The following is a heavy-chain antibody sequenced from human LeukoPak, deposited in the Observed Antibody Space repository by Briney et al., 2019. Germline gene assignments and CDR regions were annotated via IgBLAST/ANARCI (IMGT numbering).Heavy chain of an antibody. V-gene: IGHV1-2*02. CDR2: INPNSGGT. CDR1: GYTFTGYY. D-gene: IGHD2-2*01. Sequence: ASVKVSCKASGYTFTGYYMHWVRQAPGQGLEWMGWINPNSGGTNYAQKFQGRVTMTRDTSISTAYMELSRLRSDDTAVYYCARVCSRNSCYPTKYSQPWGQGTLVTVSS. J-gene: IGHJ1*01. CDR3: ARVCSRNSCYPTKYSQP.